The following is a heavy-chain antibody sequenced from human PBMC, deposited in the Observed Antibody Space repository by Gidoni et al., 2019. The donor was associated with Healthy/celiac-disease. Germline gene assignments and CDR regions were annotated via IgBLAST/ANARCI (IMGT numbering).Heavy chain of an antibody. Sequence: EVQLVETGGGLIQPGGSLRLSCAASGFTVSSNYMSWVRQAPGKGLEWVSVIHSGSSTYYADSVKGRFTISRDNSKNTLYLQMNSLRAEDTAVYYCARGAWSYYYYYMDVWGKGTTVTVSS. CDR3: ARGAWSYYYYYMDV. V-gene: IGHV3-53*02. CDR2: IHSGSST. CDR1: GFTVSSNY. D-gene: IGHD2-8*02. J-gene: IGHJ6*03.